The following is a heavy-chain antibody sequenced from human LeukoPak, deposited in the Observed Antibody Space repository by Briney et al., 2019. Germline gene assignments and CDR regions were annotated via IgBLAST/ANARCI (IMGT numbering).Heavy chain of an antibody. V-gene: IGHV4-34*01. J-gene: IGHJ4*02. CDR1: GGSFSGYY. CDR2: INHSGST. CDR3: AGSVVITPHYFDY. Sequence: SETLSLTCAVYGGSFSGYYWSWIRQPPGKGLEWIGEINHSGSTNYNPSLRSRVTISVDTSKNQFSLKLSSVTAADTAVYYCAGSVVITPHYFDYWGQGTLVTVSS. D-gene: IGHD3-22*01.